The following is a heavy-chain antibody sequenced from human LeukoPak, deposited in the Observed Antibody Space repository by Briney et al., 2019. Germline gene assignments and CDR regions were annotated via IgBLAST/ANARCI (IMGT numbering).Heavy chain of an antibody. CDR2: IYHSGST. CDR1: GYSISSGYY. J-gene: IGHJ4*02. Sequence: PSETLSLTCTVSGYSISSGYYWGWIRQPPGKGLEWIGSIYHSGSTYYNPSLKSRVTISVDTSKNQFSPKLSSVTAADTAVYYCARSSYGDSIYDYWGQGTLVTVSS. CDR3: ARSSYGDSIYDY. D-gene: IGHD4-17*01. V-gene: IGHV4-38-2*02.